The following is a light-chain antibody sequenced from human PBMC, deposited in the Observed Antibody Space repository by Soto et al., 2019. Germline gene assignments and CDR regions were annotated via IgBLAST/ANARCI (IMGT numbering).Light chain of an antibody. J-gene: IGLJ2*01. Sequence: QSALTQPASVSGSPGQSITISCTGTSSDVGGYNYVSWYQHHPGKAPKLMIYDVTDRPSGISFRFSGSKSGNTASLTISRLQAEDEADYYCSSYTSSNTVLFGAGTKLTV. V-gene: IGLV2-14*03. CDR2: DVT. CDR3: SSYTSSNTVL. CDR1: SSDVGGYNY.